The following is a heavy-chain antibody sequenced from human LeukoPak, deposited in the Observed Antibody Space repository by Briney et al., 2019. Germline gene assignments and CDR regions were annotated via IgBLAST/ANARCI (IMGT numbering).Heavy chain of an antibody. D-gene: IGHD4-17*01. CDR2: IYYSGST. Sequence: PSETLSLTCTVSGGSISSYYWSWIRQPPGKGLEWIGYIYYSGSTNYNPSLKSRVTISVDTSKNQFSLKLSSVTAADTAVYYCARGPTGDYGVLSSFDIWGQGTMVTVSS. J-gene: IGHJ3*02. CDR1: GGSISSYY. CDR3: ARGPTGDYGVLSSFDI. V-gene: IGHV4-59*01.